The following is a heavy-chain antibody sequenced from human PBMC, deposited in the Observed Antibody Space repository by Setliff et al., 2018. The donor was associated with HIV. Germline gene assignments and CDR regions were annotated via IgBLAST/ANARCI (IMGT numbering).Heavy chain of an antibody. CDR1: GGSISSSSYF. CDR3: ARAVSHVDY. V-gene: IGHV4-39*07. Sequence: SETLSLTCSVSGGSISSSSYFWGWIRQPPGKGLEWIATVYYSGSTYDNPSLKSRVTLSIDTSKNQVSLKLSSVTAADTAVYYCARAVSHVDYWGQGTLVTVSS. CDR2: VYYSGST. J-gene: IGHJ4*02.